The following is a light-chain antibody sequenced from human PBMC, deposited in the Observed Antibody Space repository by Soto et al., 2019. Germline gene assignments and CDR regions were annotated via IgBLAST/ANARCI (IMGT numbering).Light chain of an antibody. CDR2: GAS. CDR3: QQRSNWPLT. V-gene: IGKV3D-20*02. Sequence: EIVLTQSPRTLSLSPGERATLSCMASQTLMHTSLAWHQQKPGQAPRLLISGASNRATGIPDRFSGSGSGTDFTLTISSLEPEDFAVYYCQQRSNWPLTFGGGTKVDIK. J-gene: IGKJ4*01. CDR1: QTLMHTS.